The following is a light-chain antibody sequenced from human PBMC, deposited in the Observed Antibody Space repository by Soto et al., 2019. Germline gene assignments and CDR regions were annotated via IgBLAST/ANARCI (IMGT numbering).Light chain of an antibody. Sequence: EIVSTQSPGTLSLSPGERATLSCRASQSVTHSYLAWYQQKPGQAPRLLIYVASSRATGIPDRFTGTGAGADFTLTISRLEPEDFAGYYCQQYGDYPLTVGLVTKLDIK. V-gene: IGKV3-20*01. CDR2: VAS. J-gene: IGKJ3*01. CDR1: QSVTHSY. CDR3: QQYGDYPLT.